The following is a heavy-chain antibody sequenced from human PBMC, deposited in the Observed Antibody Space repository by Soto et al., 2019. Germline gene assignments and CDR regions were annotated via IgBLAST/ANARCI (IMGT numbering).Heavy chain of an antibody. Sequence: ESGPTLVNPTQTLTLTCTFSGFSLSTSGVGVGWIRQPPGKALEWLALIYWDDDKRYSPSLKSRLTITKDTSKNQVVLTMTNMDPVDTATYYCAHSYYYDSSGSQPFDYWGQGTLVNVSS. CDR3: AHSYYYDSSGSQPFDY. CDR1: GFSLSTSGVG. D-gene: IGHD3-22*01. CDR2: IYWDDDK. J-gene: IGHJ4*02. V-gene: IGHV2-5*02.